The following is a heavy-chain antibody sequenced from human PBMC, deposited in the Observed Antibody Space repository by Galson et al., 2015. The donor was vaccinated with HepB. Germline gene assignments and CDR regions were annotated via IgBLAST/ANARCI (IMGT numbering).Heavy chain of an antibody. Sequence: SLRLSCAASGFTFSSYWMSWVRQAPGKGLEWVANIKQDGSEKYYVDSVKGRFTISRDNAKNSLYLQMNSLRAEDTAVYYCAREDYDILTGYLGYIDYWGQGTLFTVSS. D-gene: IGHD3-9*01. V-gene: IGHV3-7*03. CDR2: IKQDGSEK. CDR1: GFTFSSYW. CDR3: AREDYDILTGYLGYIDY. J-gene: IGHJ4*02.